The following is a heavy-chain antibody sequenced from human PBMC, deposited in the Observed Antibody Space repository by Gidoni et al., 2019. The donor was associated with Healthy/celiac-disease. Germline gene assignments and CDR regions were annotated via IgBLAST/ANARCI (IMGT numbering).Heavy chain of an antibody. CDR1: GGSFSGYY. Sequence: QVQLQQWGAGLLKPSEPLSLTCAVYGGSFSGYYWSWIRQPPGKGLEWIGEINHSGSTNYNPSLKSRVTISVDTSKNQFSLKLSSVTAADTAVYYCARGRGWRCSGGSCYSGANYWGQGTLVTVSS. CDR2: INHSGST. V-gene: IGHV4-34*01. D-gene: IGHD2-15*01. J-gene: IGHJ4*02. CDR3: ARGRGWRCSGGSCYSGANY.